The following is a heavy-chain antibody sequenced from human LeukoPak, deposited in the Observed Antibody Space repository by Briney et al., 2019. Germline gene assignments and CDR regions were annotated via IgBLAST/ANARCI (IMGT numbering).Heavy chain of an antibody. J-gene: IGHJ2*01. CDR2: IFPADSST. CDR3: ASRNSASYWYFDI. CDR1: GYNFRSSW. D-gene: IGHD3-16*01. V-gene: IGHV5-51*01. Sequence: GESLKISCQGSGYNFRSSWVAWVRQTPGKGLEWMGIIFPADSSTRYSPSFQGQVTIPADKSISTAYLHWSSLKASDSALYYCASRNSASYWYFDIWGRGTRVTVSS.